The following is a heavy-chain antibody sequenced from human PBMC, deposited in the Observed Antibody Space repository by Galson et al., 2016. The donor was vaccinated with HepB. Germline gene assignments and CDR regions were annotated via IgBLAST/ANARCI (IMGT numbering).Heavy chain of an antibody. V-gene: IGHV3-23*01. D-gene: IGHD6-19*01. Sequence: SLRLSCAASGFPFSTYGMSWVRQAPGKGLEWVSGISGSGGSIYSADSVKGRFTISRDNSKNTLYLQMNSLRADDTAVYYCAKKSLVAGTATYVFDNWGQGTQVTVSS. CDR2: ISGSGGSI. J-gene: IGHJ4*02. CDR1: GFPFSTYG. CDR3: AKKSLVAGTATYVFDN.